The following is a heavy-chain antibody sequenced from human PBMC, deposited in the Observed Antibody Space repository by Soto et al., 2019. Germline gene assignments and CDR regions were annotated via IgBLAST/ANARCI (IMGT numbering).Heavy chain of an antibody. CDR1: GFTFGDYT. CDR3: ARDVASYDYGDFYGMDV. D-gene: IGHD4-17*01. CDR2: IRSKAYGGTT. Sequence: EVQLLESGGGLVKPGRTLRLSCTASGFTFGDYTMAWFRQAPGGGLEWVSFIRSKAYGGTTEYAASVKGRFTISRDDSKSIAYLQMNRLQSADTAVYYCARDVASYDYGDFYGMDVWGQGTTVTVSS. J-gene: IGHJ6*02. V-gene: IGHV3-49*05.